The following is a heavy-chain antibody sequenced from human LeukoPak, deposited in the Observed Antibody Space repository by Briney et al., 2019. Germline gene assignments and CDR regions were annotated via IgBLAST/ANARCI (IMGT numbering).Heavy chain of an antibody. V-gene: IGHV4-34*01. CDR2: INHSGST. Sequence: PSETLSLTCAVYGGSFSGYYWSWIRQPPGKGLEWIGEINHSGSTNYNPSLKSRVTISVDTSKNQFSLKLSSVTAADTAVYYCARETELAVAGIPYFDYWGQGTLVTVSS. J-gene: IGHJ4*02. CDR3: ARETELAVAGIPYFDY. D-gene: IGHD6-19*01. CDR1: GGSFSGYY.